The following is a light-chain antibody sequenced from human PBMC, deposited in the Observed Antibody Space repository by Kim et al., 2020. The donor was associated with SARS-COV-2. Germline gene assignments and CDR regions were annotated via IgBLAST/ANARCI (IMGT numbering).Light chain of an antibody. V-gene: IGLV3-19*01. CDR1: SLRSYY. CDR2: GKN. CDR3: NSRDSNDNVV. Sequence: VALGQTVSITCQGDSLRSYYATWYQQKPGQAPILVIYGKNNRPSGIPDRFSGSSSGNTASLTITGTQAGDEADYYCNSRDSNDNVVCGGGTKLTVL. J-gene: IGLJ2*01.